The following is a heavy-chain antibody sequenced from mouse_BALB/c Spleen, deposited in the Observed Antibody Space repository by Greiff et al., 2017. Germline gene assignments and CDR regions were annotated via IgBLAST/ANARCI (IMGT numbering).Heavy chain of an antibody. Sequence: QVQLQQSGPGLVAPSQSLSITCTVSGFSLTSYGVHWVRQPPGKGLEWLGVIWAGGSTNYNSALMSRLSISKDNSKGQVFLKMNSLQTDDTAMYYCARGGDYDWYFDVWGAGTTVTVSS. D-gene: IGHD2-4*01. J-gene: IGHJ1*01. CDR3: ARGGDYDWYFDV. CDR2: IWAGGST. CDR1: GFSLTSYG. V-gene: IGHV2-9*02.